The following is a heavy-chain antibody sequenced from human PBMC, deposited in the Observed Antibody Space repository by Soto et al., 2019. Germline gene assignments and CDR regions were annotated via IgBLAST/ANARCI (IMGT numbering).Heavy chain of an antibody. CDR2: ISSSSSTI. J-gene: IGHJ5*02. D-gene: IGHD3-3*01. CDR1: GFTFSSYG. V-gene: IGHV3-48*02. CDR3: ARESRFLEWLSLNWFDP. Sequence: GGSLRLSCTASGFTFSSYGMNWVRQAPGKGLEWVSYISSSSSTIYYADCVKGRFTISRDNAKNSVYLQMNSLRDEDTAVYYCARESRFLEWLSLNWFDPWGQGTLVTAPQ.